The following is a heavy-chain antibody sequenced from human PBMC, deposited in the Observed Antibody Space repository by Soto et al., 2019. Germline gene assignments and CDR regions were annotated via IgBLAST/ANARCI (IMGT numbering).Heavy chain of an antibody. CDR2: INHSGST. CDR3: ARGGQYSSGCDY. D-gene: IGHD6-19*01. V-gene: IGHV4-34*01. J-gene: IGHJ4*02. CDR1: GGTFSGYY. Sequence: LSLTCAVYGGTFSGYYWSWIRQPPGKGLEWIGEINHSGSTNYNPSLKSRVTISVDTSKNQFSLKLSSVTAADTAVYYCARGGQYSSGCDYWGQGTLVTVSS.